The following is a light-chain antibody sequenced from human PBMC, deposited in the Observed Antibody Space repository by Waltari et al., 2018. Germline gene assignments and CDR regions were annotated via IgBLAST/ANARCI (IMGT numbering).Light chain of an antibody. Sequence: DIVMTQPPDSLAVSLGERATSNRKSSQSVLYSSNNKNYLAWYQQKPGQPPRLLIYWASTRESGVPDRFSGSGSGTDFTLTISSLQAEDVALYYCQQYYSTPQAFGQGTKVEI. CDR2: WAS. CDR3: QQYYSTPQA. CDR1: QSVLYSSNNKNY. V-gene: IGKV4-1*01. J-gene: IGKJ1*01.